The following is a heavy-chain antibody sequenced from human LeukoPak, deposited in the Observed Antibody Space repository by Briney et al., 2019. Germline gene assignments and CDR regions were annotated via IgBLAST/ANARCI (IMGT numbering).Heavy chain of an antibody. CDR1: GFTFSSYW. Sequence: PGGSLRLSCAASGFTFSSYWMSWVRQAPGKGLEWVASINQDGSEKYYVDSVKGRFTISRDNAKNSLYLQMNSLRAEDTAVYYCARLPLTGFRFDPWGQGTLVTVSS. CDR3: ARLPLTGFRFDP. J-gene: IGHJ5*02. V-gene: IGHV3-7*01. CDR2: INQDGSEK.